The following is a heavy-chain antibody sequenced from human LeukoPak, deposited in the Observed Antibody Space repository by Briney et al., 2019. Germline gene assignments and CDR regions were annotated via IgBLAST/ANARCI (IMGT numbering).Heavy chain of an antibody. V-gene: IGHV3-23*01. Sequence: GGSLRLSCAASGFTFRSYVMSWVRQAPGKGLEWVSGFAGSAYYADSVKGRFTISRDNSKNTVYLQMNSLRAEDTAVYYCAKCGYSYGRACDFDYWGQGTLVTVSS. CDR1: GFTFRSYV. D-gene: IGHD5-18*01. CDR2: FAGSA. CDR3: AKCGYSYGRACDFDY. J-gene: IGHJ4*02.